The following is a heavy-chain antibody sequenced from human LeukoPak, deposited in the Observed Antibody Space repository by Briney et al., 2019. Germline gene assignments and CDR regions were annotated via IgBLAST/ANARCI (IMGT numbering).Heavy chain of an antibody. CDR2: LSTIGGRE. J-gene: IGHJ2*01. CDR3: ARAFAGAHFDL. D-gene: IGHD3-10*01. CDR1: GFTFSSYS. Sequence: PGTSLRLPCAASGFTFSSYSMHWVRQAPGKGLEWAAVLSTIGGREYYADSVKGRFTISRDTSKNTLYLQIDGLRVEDTALYFCARAFAGAHFDLWGRGTLVTVSS. V-gene: IGHV3-30*04.